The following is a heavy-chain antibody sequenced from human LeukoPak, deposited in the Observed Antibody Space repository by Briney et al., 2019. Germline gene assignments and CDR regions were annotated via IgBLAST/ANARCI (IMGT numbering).Heavy chain of an antibody. V-gene: IGHV5-51*01. CDR3: ARGLWGSCSSTSCYYFDP. J-gene: IGHJ5*02. CDR1: GYNFPIYW. Sequence: GESLKISCQGSGYNFPIYWIGWVRQMPGQGLEWMGIIYPDDSNTIYGPSFQGQVTISADKSISTAYLQWSSLKASDTAIYYCARGLWGSCSSTSCYYFDPWGQGTLVTVSS. CDR2: IYPDDSNT. D-gene: IGHD2-2*01.